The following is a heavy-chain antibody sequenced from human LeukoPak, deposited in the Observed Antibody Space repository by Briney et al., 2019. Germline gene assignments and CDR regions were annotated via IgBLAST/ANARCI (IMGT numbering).Heavy chain of an antibody. J-gene: IGHJ4*02. CDR3: ARSFHSSSWYFDY. Sequence: SETLSLTCTVSGGTISSYYWSWIRQPPGKGQKRIRYIYYSGSTNYNPSLNSRVTISVDTSKNQFSLKLSSVTAADTAVYYCARSFHSSSWYFDYWGQGTLVTVSS. CDR1: GGTISSYY. D-gene: IGHD6-13*01. V-gene: IGHV4-59*08. CDR2: IYYSGST.